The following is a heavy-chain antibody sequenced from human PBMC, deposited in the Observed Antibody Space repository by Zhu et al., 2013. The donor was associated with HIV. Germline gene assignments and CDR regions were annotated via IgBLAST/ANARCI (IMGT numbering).Heavy chain of an antibody. CDR1: GGTFSSYA. CDR2: IIPIFGTA. CDR3: ARAGGHFCSSTSCYHWFDP. J-gene: IGHJ5*02. Sequence: QVQLVQSGAEVKKPGSSVKVSCKASGGTFSSYAISWVRQAPGQGLEWMGGIIPIFGTANYAQKFQGRVTITADESTSTAYMELSSLRSEDTAVYYCARAGGHFCSSTSCYHWFDPWGQGTLVTVSS. V-gene: IGHV1-69*01. D-gene: IGHD2-2*01.